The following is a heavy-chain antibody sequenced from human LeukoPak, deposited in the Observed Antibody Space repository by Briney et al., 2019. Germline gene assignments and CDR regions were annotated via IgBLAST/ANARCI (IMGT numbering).Heavy chain of an antibody. J-gene: IGHJ4*02. CDR2: ISSGGRT. V-gene: IGHV4-34*01. CDR3: ASVVQRRTTGDIFGRYFDF. Sequence: PSETLSLTCAVYGGSFSGYYWTWIRQSPVKGLEWIGEISSGGRTNDNPSLKSRVSISVDTSKSQFSLNLSSVTAADTAVYYCASVVQRRTTGDIFGRYFDFWGQGSLVTVSS. D-gene: IGHD3-3*02. CDR1: GGSFSGYY.